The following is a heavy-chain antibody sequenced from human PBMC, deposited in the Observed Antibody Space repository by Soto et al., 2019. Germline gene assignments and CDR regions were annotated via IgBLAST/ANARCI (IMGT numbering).Heavy chain of an antibody. V-gene: IGHV1-2*02. J-gene: IGHJ4*02. CDR3: ARGPKSIAADGTLDY. CDR1: GYTFTGYY. Sequence: QVQLVQSGAEVKKPGASVKVSCKASGYTFTGYYMHWVRQAPGQGLEWMGWINPNSGGTNYAQKFQGRVNMTRDTSISTAYMELSRLRSDDTAVYYCARGPKSIAADGTLDYWGQGTLVTVSS. D-gene: IGHD6-13*01. CDR2: INPNSGGT.